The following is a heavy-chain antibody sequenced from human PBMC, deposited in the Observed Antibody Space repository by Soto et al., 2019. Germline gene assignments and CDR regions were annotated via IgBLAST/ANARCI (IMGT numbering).Heavy chain of an antibody. CDR1: GFTFSDHY. D-gene: IGHD2-15*01. Sequence: EVQLVESGGGLVQPGGSLRLSCAASGFTFSDHYMDWVRQAPGKGLEWIGCSRNKARSYTTEYAASVKGRFTISRDDLKISLYLQMDSLKNEDAAVYYCARGGGGSPFDYWGQGTLVTVSS. CDR2: SRNKARSYTT. CDR3: ARGGGGSPFDY. V-gene: IGHV3-72*01. J-gene: IGHJ4*01.